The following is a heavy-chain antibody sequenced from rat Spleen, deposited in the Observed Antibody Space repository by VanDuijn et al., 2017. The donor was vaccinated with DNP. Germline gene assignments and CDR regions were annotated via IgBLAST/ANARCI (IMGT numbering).Heavy chain of an antibody. CDR2: ISYDGARP. CDR1: GFTFSDFA. J-gene: IGHJ2*01. CDR3: ARAVNYGGSPYWFDY. D-gene: IGHD1-11*01. V-gene: IGHV5-17*01. Sequence: EVQLVESGGGLVQPGRSLKLSCAASGFTFSDFAMAWVRQAPKKGLEWVATISYDGARPYYRDSVKGRFTSSRDNVKSSLYLQMNSLKSEDTATYYCARAVNYGGSPYWFDYWGQGVMVTVSS.